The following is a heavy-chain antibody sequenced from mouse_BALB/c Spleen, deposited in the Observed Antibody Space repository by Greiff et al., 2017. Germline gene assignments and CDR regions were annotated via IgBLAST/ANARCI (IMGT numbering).Heavy chain of an antibody. J-gene: IGHJ2*01. D-gene: IGHD1-1*01. V-gene: IGHV7-3*02. CDR3: ARVNYYGSNYFDY. Sequence: EVQGVESGGGLVQPGGSLRLSCATSGFTFTDYYMSWVRQPPGKALEWLGFIRNKANGYTTEYSASVKGRFTISRDNSQSILYLQMNTLRAEDSATYYCARVNYYGSNYFDYWGQGTTLTVSS. CDR1: GFTFTDYY. CDR2: IRNKANGYTT.